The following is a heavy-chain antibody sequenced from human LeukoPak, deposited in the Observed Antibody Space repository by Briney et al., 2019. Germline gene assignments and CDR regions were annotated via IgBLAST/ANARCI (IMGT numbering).Heavy chain of an antibody. CDR2: INPSGGST. V-gene: IGHV1-46*01. Sequence: ASVMVSCKASGYTFTSYYMHWVRQAPGQGLEWMGIINPSGGSTSYAQKFQGRVTMTRDMSTSTVYMELSSLRSEDTAVYYCARDGKRYYDSSGYYVRNPYYYYYYMDVWGKGTTVTVSS. CDR3: ARDGKRYYDSSGYYVRNPYYYYYYMDV. CDR1: GYTFTSYY. J-gene: IGHJ6*03. D-gene: IGHD3-22*01.